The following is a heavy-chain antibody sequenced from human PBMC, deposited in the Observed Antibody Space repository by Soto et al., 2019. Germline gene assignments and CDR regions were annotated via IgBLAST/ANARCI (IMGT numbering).Heavy chain of an antibody. J-gene: IGHJ3*02. V-gene: IGHV3-74*01. CDR2: VNADGSIA. D-gene: IGHD7-27*01. CDR3: GRERWGLLDI. Sequence: EVQLVESGGGLVQPGGSLRLSCAASGFTFSDYWMAWARKAPGKGLFWVSRVNADGSIAHYAESVKGRLTISRDNAKNTLWLQLNSLRDDDTAVYYCGRERWGLLDIWGQGAMVTVSS. CDR1: GFTFSDYW.